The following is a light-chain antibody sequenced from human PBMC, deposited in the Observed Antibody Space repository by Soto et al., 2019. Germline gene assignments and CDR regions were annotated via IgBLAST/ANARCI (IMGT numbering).Light chain of an antibody. CDR1: QSVTNN. J-gene: IGKJ4*01. V-gene: IGKV3-11*01. Sequence: EIVLTQSPSTLSLSPEERATLSCRASQSVTNNVAWYQQRPGQAPRLLIYDTSHMPTGISPRFSGSGSGTDFTLTISSLESEDFAVYYCQQRKNWPLTFGGGTKVEIK. CDR2: DTS. CDR3: QQRKNWPLT.